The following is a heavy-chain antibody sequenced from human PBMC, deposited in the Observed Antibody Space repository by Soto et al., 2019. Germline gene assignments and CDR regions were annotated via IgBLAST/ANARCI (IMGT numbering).Heavy chain of an antibody. J-gene: IGHJ4*02. D-gene: IGHD3-10*01. CDR2: IYSGGYT. CDR3: ATNPGGGGY. Sequence: EVQLVESGGGLIQPGGSLRLSCAVSGFTVSNNYMSWVRQAPGKGLEGVSVIYSGGYTAYGDSVKGRFTISRDNSTNTLNLKRNRPGPDAPAFFSCATNPGGGGYWGQGTLVTVSS. CDR1: GFTVSNNY. V-gene: IGHV3-53*01.